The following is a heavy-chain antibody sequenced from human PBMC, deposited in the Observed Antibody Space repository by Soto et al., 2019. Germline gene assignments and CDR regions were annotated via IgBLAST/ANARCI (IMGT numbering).Heavy chain of an antibody. CDR1: GFTFSSYG. Sequence: GGSLRLSCAASGFTFSSYGMHWVRQAPGKGLEWVAVISYDGSNKYYADSVKGRFTISRDNSKNTLYLQMNSLRAEDTAVYYCAKDRRRSSWNPTPMGYYMDVWGKGTTVTVSS. V-gene: IGHV3-30*18. CDR3: AKDRRRSSWNPTPMGYYMDV. J-gene: IGHJ6*03. CDR2: ISYDGSNK. D-gene: IGHD6-13*01.